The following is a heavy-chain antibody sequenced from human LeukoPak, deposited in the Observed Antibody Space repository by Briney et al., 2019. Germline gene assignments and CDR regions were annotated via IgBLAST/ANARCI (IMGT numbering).Heavy chain of an antibody. V-gene: IGHV1-2*02. J-gene: IGHJ6*02. CDR3: ARGRGFDFWSGYYPPRYYGMDV. D-gene: IGHD3-3*01. CDR1: GYTFTGYY. CDR2: INPNSGGT. Sequence: ASVKVSCKASGYTFTGYYMHWVRQAPGQGLEWMGWINPNSGGTNYAQKLQGRVTMTTDTSTSTAYMELRSLRSDDTAVYYCARGRGFDFWSGYYPPRYYGMDVWGQGTTVTVSS.